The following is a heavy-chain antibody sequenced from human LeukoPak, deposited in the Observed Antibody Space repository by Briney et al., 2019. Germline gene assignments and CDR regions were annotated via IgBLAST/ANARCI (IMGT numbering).Heavy chain of an antibody. D-gene: IGHD3-3*01. J-gene: IGHJ6*04. CDR2: INHSGST. Sequence: SETLSLTCAVYGVSFSGYYWSWIRQPPGKGLEWIGEINHSGSTNYNPSLKSRVTISVHTSKNKFSLKLSSVTAADTAVYYCARGRTIFGVVIPPLDVGGKGPTVSVSS. CDR1: GVSFSGYY. CDR3: ARGRTIFGVVIPPLDV. V-gene: IGHV4-34*01.